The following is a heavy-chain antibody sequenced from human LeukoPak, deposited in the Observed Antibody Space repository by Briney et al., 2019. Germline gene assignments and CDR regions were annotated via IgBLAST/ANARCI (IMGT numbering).Heavy chain of an antibody. CDR3: ARDPPNADYYDSSGYYFDY. V-gene: IGHV1-2*02. CDR1: GYTFTGYY. Sequence: ASVKVSCKASGYTFTGYYMHWVRQAPGQGLEWMGWINPNSGGTNYAQKFQGRGTMTRDTSISTAYMELSRLRSGDTAVYYCARDPPNADYYDSSGYYFDYCGEGTLVTVSS. CDR2: INPNSGGT. D-gene: IGHD3-22*01. J-gene: IGHJ4*02.